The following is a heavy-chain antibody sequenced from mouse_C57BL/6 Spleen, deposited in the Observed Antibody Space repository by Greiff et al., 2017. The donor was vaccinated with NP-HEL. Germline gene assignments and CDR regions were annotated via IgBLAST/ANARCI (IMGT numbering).Heavy chain of an antibody. J-gene: IGHJ2*01. V-gene: IGHV3-2*02. CDR1: GYSITSDYA. CDR3: ARSIMAN. Sequence: EVQLQQSGPGLVKPSQSLSLTCTVPGYSITSDYAWNWIRQFPGNKLEWMGYISYSGSTSYNPSLKSRISITRDTSKNQFFLQLNSVTTEDTATYYCARSIMANWGQGTTLTDSS. CDR2: ISYSGST.